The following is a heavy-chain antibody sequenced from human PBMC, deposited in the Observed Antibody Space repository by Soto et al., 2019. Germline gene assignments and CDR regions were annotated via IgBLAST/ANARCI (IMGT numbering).Heavy chain of an antibody. CDR2: IYSGGSI. D-gene: IGHD4-17*01. J-gene: IGHJ4*02. CDR1: GFTVSSNY. Sequence: EVQLVESGGGLVQPGGSLRLSCAASGFTVSSNYMSWVRQAPGKGLEWVSVIYSGGSIYYADSVKGRFTISRDNSKNTLYLQMNSRRAEDTAVYYCARGGSYGGNSEGEIDYWGQGTLVTVSS. V-gene: IGHV3-66*01. CDR3: ARGGSYGGNSEGEIDY.